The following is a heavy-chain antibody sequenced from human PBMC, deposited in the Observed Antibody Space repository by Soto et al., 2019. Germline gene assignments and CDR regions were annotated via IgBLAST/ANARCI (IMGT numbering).Heavy chain of an antibody. Sequence: PSEPLSLTCTVSGRTLNINADFWYLAWIRQPPGKGLEWIGSIDNGGNTHYNAPLKSRVIISADTSKNQFSLSLNSVTAADTAVYYCVKRSLLMAPTWGQGIQVTISS. CDR1: GRTLNINADF. D-gene: IGHD1-26*01. CDR3: VKRSLLMAPT. V-gene: IGHV4-39*01. CDR2: IDNGGNT. J-gene: IGHJ4*02.